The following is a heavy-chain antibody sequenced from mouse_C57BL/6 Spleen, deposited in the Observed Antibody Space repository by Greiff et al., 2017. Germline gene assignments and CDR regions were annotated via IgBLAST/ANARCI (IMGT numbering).Heavy chain of an antibody. D-gene: IGHD1-1*01. CDR1: GYAFSSSW. J-gene: IGHJ2*01. CDR2: IYPGDGDT. CDR3: ASPYYYGSSYLYYFDY. Sequence: QVQLQQSGPELVKPGASVKISCKASGYAFSSSWMTWVKQRPGKGLEWIGRIYPGDGDTNYNGKFKGKATLTADKSSSTAYMQLSSLTSEDSAVYFCASPYYYGSSYLYYFDYWGKGTTLTVSS. V-gene: IGHV1-82*01.